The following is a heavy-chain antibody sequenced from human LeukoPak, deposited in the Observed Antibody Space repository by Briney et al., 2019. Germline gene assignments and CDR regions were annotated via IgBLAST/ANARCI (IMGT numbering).Heavy chain of an antibody. CDR1: GFTFSSYS. CDR3: ARDLGRGLGDYLDY. CDR2: ISSSSSYI. Sequence: PGGSLRLSCAASGFTFSSYSMNWVRQAPGKGLEWVSSISSSSSYIYYADSVKGRFTISRDNAKNSLYLQMNSLRAEDTAVYYCARDLGRGLGDYLDYWGQGTLVTVSS. J-gene: IGHJ4*02. D-gene: IGHD3-16*01. V-gene: IGHV3-21*01.